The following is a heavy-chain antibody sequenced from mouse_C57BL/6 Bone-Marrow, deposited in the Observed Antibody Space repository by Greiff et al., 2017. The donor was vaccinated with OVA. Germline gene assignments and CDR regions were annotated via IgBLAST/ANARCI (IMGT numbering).Heavy chain of an antibody. D-gene: IGHD2-4*01. J-gene: IGHJ4*01. CDR1: GFTFSDYG. V-gene: IGHV5-17*01. Sequence: VKLMESGGGLVKPGGSLKLSCAASGFTFSDYGMHWVRQAPEKGLEWVAYISSGSSTIYYADTVKGRFTISRDNAKNTLFLQMTSLRSEDTAMYYCARAYDYGYAMDYWGQGTSVTVSS. CDR2: ISSGSSTI. CDR3: ARAYDYGYAMDY.